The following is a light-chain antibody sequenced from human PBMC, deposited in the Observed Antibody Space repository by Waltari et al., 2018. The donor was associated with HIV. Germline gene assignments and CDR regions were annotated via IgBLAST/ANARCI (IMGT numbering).Light chain of an antibody. V-gene: IGKV1-6*01. CDR1: QGIRND. CDR2: AAS. J-gene: IGKJ1*01. Sequence: AIQMTQSPSSLSASVGDRVPITCRASQGIRNDLGWYQQKPGKSPKLLIYAASSLESGVPSRFSGSGSGTVFTLTISSLQPEDFATYYCLQDFNYPRTFGQGTKVEIK. CDR3: LQDFNYPRT.